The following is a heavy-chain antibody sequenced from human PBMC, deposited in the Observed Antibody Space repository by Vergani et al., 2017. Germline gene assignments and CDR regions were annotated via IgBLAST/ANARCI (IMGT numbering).Heavy chain of an antibody. D-gene: IGHD6-19*01. J-gene: IGHJ6*02. Sequence: QVQLVQSGAEVKKPGASVKVSCKASGYTFTSYAMHWVRQAPGQRLEWMGWINAGNGNTKYSQKFQGRVTITADKSTSTAYMELSSLRSEDTAVYYCARGWIRNSSGWNIYYYGMDVWGQGTTVTVSS. V-gene: IGHV1-3*01. CDR1: GYTFTSYA. CDR3: ARGWIRNSSGWNIYYYGMDV. CDR2: INAGNGNT.